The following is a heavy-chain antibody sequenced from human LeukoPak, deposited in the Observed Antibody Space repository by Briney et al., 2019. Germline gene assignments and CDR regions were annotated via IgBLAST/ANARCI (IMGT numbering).Heavy chain of an antibody. CDR1: GFTFCTYP. D-gene: IGHD3-10*01. J-gene: IGHJ4*02. V-gene: IGHV3-23*01. CDR2: IGGGNT. Sequence: GSLELSFAASGFTFCTYPLKWVRPAPGKGLEGVSTIGGGNTYDADSVKGRFTISRDNSKNTLFLQMSSLRAEDTAVYYCARSARGAAKSPGFDYWGQGTLVSVSS. CDR3: ARSARGAAKSPGFDY.